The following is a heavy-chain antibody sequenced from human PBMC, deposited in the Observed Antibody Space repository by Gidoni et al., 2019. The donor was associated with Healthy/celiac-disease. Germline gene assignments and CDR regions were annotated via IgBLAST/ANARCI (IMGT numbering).Heavy chain of an antibody. V-gene: IGHV4-59*01. J-gene: IGHJ2*01. D-gene: IGHD2-15*01. CDR3: ARASHCSGGSCPSPSYWYFDL. Sequence: YNPSLKSRVTISVDTSKNQFSLKLSSVTAADTAVYYCARASHCSGGSCPSPSYWYFDLWGRGTLVTVSS.